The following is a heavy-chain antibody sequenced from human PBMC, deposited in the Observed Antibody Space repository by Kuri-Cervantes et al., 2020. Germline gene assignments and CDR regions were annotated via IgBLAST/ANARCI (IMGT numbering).Heavy chain of an antibody. Sequence: SETLSLTCNVSGGSIRSYYWSWIRQPPGKGLEWIGYIYYSGSTNYNPSLKSRVTISVDMSKNQFSLRLNSVTATDTAVYYCAKSVQWLAPFDYWGQGTLVTVSS. V-gene: IGHV4-59*01. D-gene: IGHD6-19*01. CDR3: AKSVQWLAPFDY. CDR2: IYYSGST. CDR1: GGSIRSYY. J-gene: IGHJ4*02.